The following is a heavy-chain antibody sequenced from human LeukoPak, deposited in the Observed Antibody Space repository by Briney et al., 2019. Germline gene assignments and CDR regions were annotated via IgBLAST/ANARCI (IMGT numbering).Heavy chain of an antibody. CDR1: GFTFDDYA. D-gene: IGHD6-13*01. CDR2: ISWNSGSI. Sequence: GRSLRLSCAASGFTFDDYAMHWVRQAPGKGLEWVSGISWNSGSIGYADSVKGRFTISRDNAKNSLYLQMNSLRAEDTALYYCAKSSIAAAGTGDAFDIWGQGTMVTASS. V-gene: IGHV3-9*01. CDR3: AKSSIAAAGTGDAFDI. J-gene: IGHJ3*02.